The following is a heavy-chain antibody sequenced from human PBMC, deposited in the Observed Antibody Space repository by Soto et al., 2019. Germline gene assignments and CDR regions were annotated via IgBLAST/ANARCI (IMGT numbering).Heavy chain of an antibody. J-gene: IGHJ3*01. Sequence: GGSLRLSCAASGFIFSSYGMHWVSQAPGKGLVWVSRTNSDGSSTSYADSVKGRFTISRDNAKNMLYLQMNSLRAEDTAVYYCARDLAAAGTAWGQGTMVTVSS. V-gene: IGHV3-74*01. CDR2: TNSDGSST. CDR3: ARDLAAAGTA. D-gene: IGHD6-13*01. CDR1: GFIFSSYG.